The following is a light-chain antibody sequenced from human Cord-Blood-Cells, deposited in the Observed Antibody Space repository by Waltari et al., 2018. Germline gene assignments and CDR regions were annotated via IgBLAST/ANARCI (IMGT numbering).Light chain of an antibody. J-gene: IGKJ2*01. CDR2: WAS. CDR3: QQYYSTPHT. CDR1: QSVLYSSNNKHY. V-gene: IGKV4-1*01. Sequence: DIVMTQSPDSLAVSLGWRATINCQSSQSVLYSSNNKHYLAWYQQKPGQPPKLLIYWASTRESGVPDRFSGSGSGTDFTLTISSLQAEEVAVYYCQQYYSTPHTFGQGTKLEIK.